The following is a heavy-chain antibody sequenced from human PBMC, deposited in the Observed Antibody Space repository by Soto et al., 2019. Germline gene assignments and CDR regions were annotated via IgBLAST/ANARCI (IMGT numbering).Heavy chain of an antibody. CDR3: ARDNAVAGVKDNYYYYGMDA. V-gene: IGHV1-69*13. D-gene: IGHD6-19*01. Sequence: GASVKVSCKASGGTFSSYAISWVRQAPGQGLEWMGGIIPIFGTANYAQKFQGRVTITADESTSTAYMELSSLRSEDTAVYYCARDNAVAGVKDNYYYYGMDAWGQGTTVTVSS. J-gene: IGHJ6*02. CDR2: IIPIFGTA. CDR1: GGTFSSYA.